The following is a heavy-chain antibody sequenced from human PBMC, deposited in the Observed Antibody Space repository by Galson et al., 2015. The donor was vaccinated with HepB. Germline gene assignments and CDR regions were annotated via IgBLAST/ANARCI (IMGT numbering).Heavy chain of an antibody. CDR2: IYYDGST. CDR3: VRHQRRRFWRGWVVGRFDS. Sequence: LSLTFTVSGGSVSSKNYYWGWIRQPPGNGLEWIGNIYYDGSTFYNPTLKSRVSISVETSQCQFSLRLTSGTAADTAVYYCVRHQRRRFWRGWVVGRFDSWGQGSLVTVSS. D-gene: IGHD3-3*01. V-gene: IGHV4-39*01. J-gene: IGHJ4*02. CDR1: GGSVSSKNYY.